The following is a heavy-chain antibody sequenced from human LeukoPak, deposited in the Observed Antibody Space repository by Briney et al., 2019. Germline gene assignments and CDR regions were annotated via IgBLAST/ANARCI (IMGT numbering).Heavy chain of an antibody. CDR3: ARVFSVGDCSGGSCYSQPFDY. CDR1: GYTFTGYY. CDR2: INPNSGGT. J-gene: IGHJ4*02. Sequence: ASVKVSCKASGYTFTGYYMHWVRQAPGQGVEWMGRINPNSGGTNYAPKFQVRVTLTRDTSISTAYMELSRLRSDDTAVYYWARVFSVGDCSGGSCYSQPFDYWGQRTLVTVSS. V-gene: IGHV1-2*06. D-gene: IGHD2-15*01.